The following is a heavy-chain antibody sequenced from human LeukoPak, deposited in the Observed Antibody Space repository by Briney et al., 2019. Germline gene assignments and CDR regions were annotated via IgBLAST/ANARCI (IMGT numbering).Heavy chain of an antibody. CDR1: RFTFSSYG. Sequence: GGSLRLSCTASRFTFSSYGMHWVRQAPGKGLEWVAVIWYDGSNKYYADSVKGRFTISRDNSKNTLYLQMNSLGAEDTAVYYCARGDYYGSGALDYWGQGTLVTVSS. CDR3: ARGDYYGSGALDY. D-gene: IGHD3-10*01. CDR2: IWYDGSNK. J-gene: IGHJ4*02. V-gene: IGHV3-33*01.